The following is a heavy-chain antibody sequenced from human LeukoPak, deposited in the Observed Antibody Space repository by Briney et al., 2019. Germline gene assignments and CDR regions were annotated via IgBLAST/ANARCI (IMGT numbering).Heavy chain of an antibody. V-gene: IGHV4-61*02. CDR2: IYTSGST. J-gene: IGHJ5*02. CDR1: GGSISSGSYY. CDR3: ARYCSGGSCYGDDGFDP. Sequence: TLSLTCTVSGGSISSGSYYWSWIRQPAGKGLEWIGRIYTSGSTNYNPSLKSRVTISVDTSKNQFSLKLSSVTAADTAVYYCARYCSGGSCYGDDGFDPWGQGTLVTVSS. D-gene: IGHD2-15*01.